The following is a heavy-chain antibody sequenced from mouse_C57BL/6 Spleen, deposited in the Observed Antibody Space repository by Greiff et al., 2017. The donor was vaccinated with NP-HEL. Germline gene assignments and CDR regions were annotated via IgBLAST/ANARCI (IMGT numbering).Heavy chain of an antibody. Sequence: QVQLKESGAELVKPGASVKISCKASGYAFSSYWMNWVKQRPGKGLEWIGQIYPGGGDTNYNGKFKGKATLTADKSSSTAYMQLSSLTSEDSAVYFCARWRGFAYWGQGTLVTVSA. J-gene: IGHJ3*01. CDR3: ARWRGFAY. V-gene: IGHV1-80*01. CDR2: IYPGGGDT. CDR1: GYAFSSYW.